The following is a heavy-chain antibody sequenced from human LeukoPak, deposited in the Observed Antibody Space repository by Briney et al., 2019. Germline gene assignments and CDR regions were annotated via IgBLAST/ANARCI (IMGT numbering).Heavy chain of an antibody. CDR1: GGSISSGGYY. CDR3: ARDPALGGYYPFDY. D-gene: IGHD3-22*01. Sequence: SQTLSLTCTVSGGSISSGGYYWRWIRQPPGKGLEWIGYIYHSGSTYYNPSLKSRVTISVDRSKNQFSLKLSSVTAADTAVYYCARDPALGGYYPFDYWGQGTLVTVSS. V-gene: IGHV4-30-2*01. J-gene: IGHJ4*02. CDR2: IYHSGST.